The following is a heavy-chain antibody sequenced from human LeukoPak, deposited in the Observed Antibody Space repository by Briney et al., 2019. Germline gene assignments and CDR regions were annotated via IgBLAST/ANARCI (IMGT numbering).Heavy chain of an antibody. D-gene: IGHD6-6*01. Sequence: GASVKVSCKASGYTFTSYDINWVRQATGQGLEWMGWMNPNSGNTGYAQKFQGRVTITRNTSISTAYMELSSLRSGDTAVYYCARLRIAARNWFDPWGQGTLVTVSS. CDR1: GYTFTSYD. CDR3: ARLRIAARNWFDP. J-gene: IGHJ5*02. V-gene: IGHV1-8*03. CDR2: MNPNSGNT.